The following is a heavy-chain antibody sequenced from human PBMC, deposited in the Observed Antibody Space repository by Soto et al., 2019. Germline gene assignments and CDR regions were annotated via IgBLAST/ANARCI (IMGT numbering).Heavy chain of an antibody. V-gene: IGHV1-69*13. CDR2: IIPIFGTA. CDR1: GYTFSSHG. CDR3: ARDSITRPAFDP. Sequence: QVQLVQSGAEVKKPGTSVKVSCTASGYTFSSHGISWVRQAPGQGLEWMGGIIPIFGTANYAQKFQGRVTITADESTSTAYMELSSLRSEDTAVYYCARDSITRPAFDPWGQGTLVTVSS. J-gene: IGHJ5*02. D-gene: IGHD3-10*01.